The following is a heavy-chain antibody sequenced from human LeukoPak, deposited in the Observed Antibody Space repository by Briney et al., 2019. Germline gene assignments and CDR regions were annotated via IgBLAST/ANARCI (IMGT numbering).Heavy chain of an antibody. CDR1: GFTFSSYW. CDR3: ARDSVATILGYYFDY. Sequence: GGSLRLSCAASGFTFSSYWMSWVRQAPGKGLEWVANIKQDGSEKYYVDSVKGRFTISRDNAKNSLYLQMNSLRAEDTAVYYCARDSVATILGYYFDYWGQGTLVTVSS. D-gene: IGHD5-12*01. V-gene: IGHV3-7*01. CDR2: IKQDGSEK. J-gene: IGHJ4*02.